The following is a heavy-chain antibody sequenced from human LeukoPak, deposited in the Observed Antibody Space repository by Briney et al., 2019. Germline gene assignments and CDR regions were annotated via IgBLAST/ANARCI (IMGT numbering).Heavy chain of an antibody. CDR3: ARQPVAGTVPRDY. Sequence: GESLKIPCKGSGYSFTSSWIGWVSQMPGKGLEWMGIIYPGDSDTRYSPSFQGQVTISADKSISTAYLQRSSLKASDTAMYYCARQPVAGTVPRDYWGQGTLVTVSS. CDR1: GYSFTSSW. J-gene: IGHJ4*02. V-gene: IGHV5-51*01. CDR2: IYPGDSDT. D-gene: IGHD6-13*01.